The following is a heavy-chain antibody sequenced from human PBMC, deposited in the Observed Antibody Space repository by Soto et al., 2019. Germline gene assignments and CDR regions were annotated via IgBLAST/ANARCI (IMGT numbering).Heavy chain of an antibody. V-gene: IGHV1-69*01. D-gene: IGHD2-15*01. CDR3: ARKILAADY. J-gene: IGHJ4*02. CDR1: GGTFDHAA. CDR2: INPMFNST. Sequence: QVQLVQSGAEVKKPGSSVKVSCEAPGGTFDHAAITWVRQAPGQGLEWVGGINPMFNSTHYAQKFQGRVTITADAVTSTAFMELRGLTSDDTAVYYCARKILAADYWGQGTLLVVSS.